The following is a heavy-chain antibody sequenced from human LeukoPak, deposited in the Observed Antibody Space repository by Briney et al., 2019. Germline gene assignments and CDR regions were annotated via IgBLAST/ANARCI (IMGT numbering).Heavy chain of an antibody. CDR2: IYYSGST. V-gene: IGHV4-39*01. CDR3: AVGGGHFNSLGRFSFDY. CDR1: GGSISSSSYY. D-gene: IGHD1-26*01. Sequence: ASETLSLTCTVSGGSISSSSYYWGWIRQPPGKGLEWIGSIYYSGSTYYNPSLKSRVTISVDTSKNHQFSLKPSSVTAADTAVYYCAVGGGHFNSLGRFSFDYWGQGTLVTVSS. J-gene: IGHJ4*02.